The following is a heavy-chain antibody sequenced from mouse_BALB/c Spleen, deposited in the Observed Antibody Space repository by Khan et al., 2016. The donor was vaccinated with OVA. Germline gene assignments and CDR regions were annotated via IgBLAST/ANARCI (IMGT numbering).Heavy chain of an antibody. D-gene: IGHD2-3*01. CDR1: GYTFTYYV. J-gene: IGHJ2*01. V-gene: IGHV1-81*01. CDR2: IYPGSDNA. Sequence: QVQLQQSGPELVKPGASVKMSCKASGYTFTYYVITWVKQRTGQGLEWIGEIYPGSDNAYYNERFKGKATLTADKSSNTTHMQLSSLTSEDSAVDYCARDDGDFVCFDYWGQGTTLTVSS. CDR3: ARDDGDFVCFDY.